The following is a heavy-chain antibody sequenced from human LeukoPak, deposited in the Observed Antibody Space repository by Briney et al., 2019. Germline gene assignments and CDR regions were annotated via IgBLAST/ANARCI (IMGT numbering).Heavy chain of an antibody. V-gene: IGHV3-23*01. CDR1: GFTFSFSA. CDR2: IIGNGFST. Sequence: GGSLILSCAASGFTFSFSAMNWVRQAPGKGLEWVATIIGNGFSTYYADSVNGRFIISRDNSQNTLFLQMNSLRAEDTAIYYCAKGRRDGYNYPLFDHWGHGALVTVSS. CDR3: AKGRRDGYNYPLFDH. D-gene: IGHD5-24*01. J-gene: IGHJ4*01.